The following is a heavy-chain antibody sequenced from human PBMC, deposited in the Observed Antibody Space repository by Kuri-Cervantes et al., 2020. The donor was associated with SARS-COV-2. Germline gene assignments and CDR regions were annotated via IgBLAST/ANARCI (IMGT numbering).Heavy chain of an antibody. D-gene: IGHD1-26*01. V-gene: IGHV3-30*03. CDR3: ARDLFPPGGGSYRTDAFDI. Sequence: GGSLRLSCAASGFTFSSYGMHWVRQAPGKGLEWVAVISYDGSNKYYADSVKGRFTISRDNSKNTLYLQMNSLRSEDTAVYYCARDLFPPGGGSYRTDAFDIWGQGTMVTVSS. CDR1: GFTFSSYG. J-gene: IGHJ3*02. CDR2: ISYDGSNK.